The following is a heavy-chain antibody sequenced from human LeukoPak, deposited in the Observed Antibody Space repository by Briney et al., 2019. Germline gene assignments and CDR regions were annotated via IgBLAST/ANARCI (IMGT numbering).Heavy chain of an antibody. J-gene: IGHJ4*02. CDR2: IWYDGSNK. CDR1: GFTFSSYG. V-gene: IGHV3-33*01. CDR3: ARGGHDFNPFYW. D-gene: IGHD2-21*02. Sequence: GGSLRLSCAASGFTFSSYGMHWVRQAPGKGLEWVAVIWYDGSNKYYADSVKGRFTISRDNSKNTLYLQMNSLRAEDTAVYYCARGGHDFNPFYWWGQGTLVTVSS.